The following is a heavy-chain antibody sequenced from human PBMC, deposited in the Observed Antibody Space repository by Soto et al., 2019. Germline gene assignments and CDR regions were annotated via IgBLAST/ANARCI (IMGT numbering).Heavy chain of an antibody. Sequence: EVQLVESGGGLVKPGGSLRLSCAASGFTFSSYSMNWVRQAPGKGLEWVSSISSSSSYIYYADSVKGRFTISRDNGKNALYLQMNSVRAEDRAVYYCARRKGYCSGCSCSRWYFDRWGRGTLVTVAS. CDR2: ISSSSSYI. CDR3: ARRKGYCSGCSCSRWYFDR. V-gene: IGHV3-21*01. D-gene: IGHD2-15*01. CDR1: GFTFSSYS. J-gene: IGHJ2*01.